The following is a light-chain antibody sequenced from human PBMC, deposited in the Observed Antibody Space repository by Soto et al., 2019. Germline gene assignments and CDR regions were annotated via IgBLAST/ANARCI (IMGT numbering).Light chain of an antibody. CDR1: QTILYSSDNKNY. V-gene: IGKV4-1*01. CDR2: WAS. J-gene: IGKJ3*01. CDR3: QQYYTTPLT. Sequence: DIVMTQSPDSLAVSLGERATINCKSSQTILYSSDNKNYLAWYQQKPGHPPKLLIYWASTRESGVPDRFSGSGSATDFALTISSLQAEDVAVYYCQQYYTTPLTFGPGTKVDIK.